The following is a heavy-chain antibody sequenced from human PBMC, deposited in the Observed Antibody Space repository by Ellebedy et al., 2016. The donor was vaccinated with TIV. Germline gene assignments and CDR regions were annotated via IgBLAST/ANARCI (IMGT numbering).Heavy chain of an antibody. V-gene: IGHV3-72*01. CDR3: AKGGYDWGRYRADN. D-gene: IGHD3-16*02. CDR2: IRHKRRSYAT. CDR1: GFTFSDYH. J-gene: IGHJ4*02. Sequence: PGGSLRLSCEASGFTFSDYHMDWVRQAPGKGLEWVGRIRHKRRSYATEYAASVKGRFTVSRDNSKNTMYLQMNSLRVEDTAVYYCAKGGYDWGRYRADNWGQGTLVTVSS.